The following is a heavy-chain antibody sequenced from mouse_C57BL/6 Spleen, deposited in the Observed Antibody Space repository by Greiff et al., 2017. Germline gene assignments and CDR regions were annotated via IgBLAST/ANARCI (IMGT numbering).Heavy chain of an antibody. J-gene: IGHJ1*03. CDR1: GYTFTSYW. CDR3: TTVVATDWYFDV. V-gene: IGHV1-53*01. D-gene: IGHD1-1*01. CDR2: INPSNGGT. Sequence: VQLQQPGTELVKPGASVKLSCKASGYTFTSYWMHWVKQRPGQGLEWIGNINPSNGGTNYNEKFKSKATLTVDKSSSTASMQLSSLTSEDSAVYYCTTVVATDWYFDVWGTGTTVTVSS.